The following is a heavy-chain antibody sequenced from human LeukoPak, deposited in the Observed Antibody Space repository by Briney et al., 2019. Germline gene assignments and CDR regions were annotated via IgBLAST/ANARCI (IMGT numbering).Heavy chain of an antibody. CDR1: GFTFSSYG. D-gene: IGHD3-16*02. CDR3: APRIGRVIVTAFDY. Sequence: GGSLRLSCAASGFTFSSYGMHWVRQAPGKGLEGVAVIWYDGSNKYYADSVKGRFTISRDNSKNTVYLQMNSLRTEDTAVYYCAPRIGRVIVTAFDYWGQGTLVTVSS. J-gene: IGHJ4*02. V-gene: IGHV3-30*02. CDR2: IWYDGSNK.